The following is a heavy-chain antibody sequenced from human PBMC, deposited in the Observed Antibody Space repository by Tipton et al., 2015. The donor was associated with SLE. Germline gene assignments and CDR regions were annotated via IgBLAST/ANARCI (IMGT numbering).Heavy chain of an antibody. CDR3: AGAVGAAAGMRDY. CDR1: GTSISTTSHY. Sequence: TLSLTCTVSGTSISTTSHYWGWIRQPPGKGLEWIGSVYKSGSTYYTPSLESRVTISVDTSKHQFSLKVSSVTAADTAVYYCAGAVGAAAGMRDYWGQGTLVTVSS. V-gene: IGHV4-39*07. J-gene: IGHJ4*02. CDR2: VYKSGST. D-gene: IGHD6-13*01.